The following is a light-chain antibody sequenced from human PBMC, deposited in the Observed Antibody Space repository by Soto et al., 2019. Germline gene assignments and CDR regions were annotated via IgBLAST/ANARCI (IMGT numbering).Light chain of an antibody. CDR2: DVS. CDR1: SSDVGGYNY. J-gene: IGLJ3*02. Sequence: QSALTQPRSVSGSPGQSVTISCTGTSSDVGGYNYVSWYQQHPGKAPKLMIYDVSKRPSGVPDRFSGSKSGNTASLTISGLQAEDEADYYCCSYIESTLTHWVFGGGTKVTVL. V-gene: IGLV2-11*01. CDR3: CSYIESTLTHWV.